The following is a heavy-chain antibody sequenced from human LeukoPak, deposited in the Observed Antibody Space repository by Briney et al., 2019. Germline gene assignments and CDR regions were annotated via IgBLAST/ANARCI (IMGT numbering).Heavy chain of an antibody. J-gene: IGHJ6*03. CDR1: GYTFTSND. V-gene: IGHV1-8*03. CDR2: MNPNSGNT. CDR3: VRGSSYSYGYYYYYYMDV. D-gene: IGHD5-18*01. Sequence: ASVKVSCKASGYTFTSNDINWVRQATGQGLEWMGWMNPNSGNTGYAQKFQGRVTITSNASISTSYMELSSLRSEDTAVYYCVRGSSYSYGYYYYYYMDVWGKGTTVTVSS.